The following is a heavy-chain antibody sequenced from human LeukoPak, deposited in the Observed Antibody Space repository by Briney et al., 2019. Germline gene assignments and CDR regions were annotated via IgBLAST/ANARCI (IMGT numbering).Heavy chain of an antibody. Sequence: ASVKVSCKASGYTFTSYDINWVRQATGQGLEWMGWMNPNSGNTGYAQKFQGRVTITRNTSISTAYMELSSLRSEDTAVYYCARRYCSSTSCYYYYMDVWGKGTTATVSS. V-gene: IGHV1-8*03. CDR3: ARRYCSSTSCYYYYMDV. CDR1: GYTFTSYD. D-gene: IGHD2-2*01. J-gene: IGHJ6*03. CDR2: MNPNSGNT.